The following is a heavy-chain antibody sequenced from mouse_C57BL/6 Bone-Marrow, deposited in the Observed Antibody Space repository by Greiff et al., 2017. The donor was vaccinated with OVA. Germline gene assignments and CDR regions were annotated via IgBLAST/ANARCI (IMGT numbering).Heavy chain of an antibody. CDR1: GYTFTEYT. J-gene: IGHJ3*01. CDR2: FYPGSGCT. Sequence: QVQLQQSGAELVKPGASVKLSCKASGYTFTEYTIHWVKQRSGQGLEWIGWFYPGSGCTKYNEKFKDKAPLTADKSSSTVYMELSRLTSEDSAVYFGAGHEGPRIYYGCLFAYWGQGTLVTVSA. V-gene: IGHV1-62-2*01. CDR3: AGHEGPRIYYGCLFAY. D-gene: IGHD2-2*01.